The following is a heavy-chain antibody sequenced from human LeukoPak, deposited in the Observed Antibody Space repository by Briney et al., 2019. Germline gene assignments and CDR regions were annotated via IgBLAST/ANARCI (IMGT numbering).Heavy chain of an antibody. CDR3: AKDPAKYSSSWFNYYYYMDV. D-gene: IGHD6-13*01. CDR2: ISGCGGST. CDR1: GFTFSSYA. J-gene: IGHJ6*03. Sequence: GGSLRLSCAASGFTFSSYAMSRVRQAPGKGLEWVSAISGCGGSTYYADSVKGRFTISRDNSKNTLYLQMNSLRAEDTAVYYCAKDPAKYSSSWFNYYYYMDVWGKGTTVTVSS. V-gene: IGHV3-23*01.